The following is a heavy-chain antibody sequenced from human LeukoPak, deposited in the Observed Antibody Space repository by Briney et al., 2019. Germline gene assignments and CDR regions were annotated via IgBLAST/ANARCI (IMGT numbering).Heavy chain of an antibody. D-gene: IGHD3-10*01. V-gene: IGHV3-23*01. Sequence: GGSLRLSCAASGFTFSSYAMSWVRQAPGKGLEWVSAISGTSGSTYYADSVKGRFTIFRDNSKNALYLQMNSLRAEDTAVYYCAKGQYHYGSGSYWDYFDYWGQGTLVTVS. CDR2: ISGTSGST. CDR1: GFTFSSYA. CDR3: AKGQYHYGSGSYWDYFDY. J-gene: IGHJ4*02.